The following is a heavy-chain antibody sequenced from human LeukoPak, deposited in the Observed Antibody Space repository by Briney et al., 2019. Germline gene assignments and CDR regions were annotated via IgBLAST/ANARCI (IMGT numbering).Heavy chain of an antibody. V-gene: IGHV3-23*01. CDR1: GFTFSSYA. CDR2: ISGSGGST. Sequence: GGSLRLSCAASGFTFSSYAMSWVRQAPGKGLGGVSAISGSGGSTYYADSVKGRFTISRDNSKNTLYLQMNSLRAEDTAVYYCAKAFSGYALFDYWGQGTLVTVSS. D-gene: IGHD2-2*01. CDR3: AKAFSGYALFDY. J-gene: IGHJ4*02.